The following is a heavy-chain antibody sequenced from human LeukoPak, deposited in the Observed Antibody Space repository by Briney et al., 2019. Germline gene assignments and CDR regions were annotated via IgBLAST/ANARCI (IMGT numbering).Heavy chain of an antibody. D-gene: IGHD3-10*01. Sequence: PGGSLRLSCAASGFTFRSFAMNWVRQAPGKGLESVALISYDGNIEYYADSVKGRFTISRDNSNNTLFLQMSSLRDEDTAVYYCARGGSILRGVRSWFDPWGQGTLVIVSS. V-gene: IGHV3-30*04. CDR1: GFTFRSFA. CDR3: ARGGSILRGVRSWFDP. CDR2: ISYDGNIE. J-gene: IGHJ5*02.